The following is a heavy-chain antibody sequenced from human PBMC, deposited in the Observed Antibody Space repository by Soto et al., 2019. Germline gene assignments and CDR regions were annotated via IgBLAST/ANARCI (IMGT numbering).Heavy chain of an antibody. J-gene: IGHJ5*02. V-gene: IGHV1-69*13. D-gene: IGHD3-22*01. CDR2: IIPRSATS. CDR1: GDTFSTYT. Sequence: SVKVSCKASGDTFSTYTITWMRQAPGQGLEWMGGIIPRSATSKYAQKFQGRVTITADESTSTVYMELRTLRPEDTAVYYCARHLGYDSSGHYRNWFDPWGQGTLVTVSS. CDR3: ARHLGYDSSGHYRNWFDP.